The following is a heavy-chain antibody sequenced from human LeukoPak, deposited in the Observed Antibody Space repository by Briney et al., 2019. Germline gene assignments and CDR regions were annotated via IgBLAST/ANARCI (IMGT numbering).Heavy chain of an antibody. CDR2: IIGSGGST. D-gene: IGHD3-10*02. CDR3: AELGITMIGGV. J-gene: IGHJ6*04. V-gene: IGHV3-23*01. CDR1: GFTFSSYG. Sequence: GGSLRLSCAASGFTFSSYGMTGVRQAPGKGLEWVSSIIGSGGSTFYADSVKGRFTISRDNAKNSLYLQMNSLRAEDTAVYYCAELGITMIGGVWGKGTTVTISS.